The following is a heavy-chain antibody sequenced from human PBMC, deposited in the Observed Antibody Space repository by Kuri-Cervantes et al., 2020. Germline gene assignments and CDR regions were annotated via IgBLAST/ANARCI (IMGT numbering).Heavy chain of an antibody. CDR2: IWYVGSNK. CDR1: GFTFSSYG. J-gene: IGHJ4*02. D-gene: IGHD3-22*01. V-gene: IGHV3-33*06. CDR3: AKDRYYDSSGFFDY. Sequence: LSLTCAASGFTFSSYGMHWVRQAPGKGLEWVAVIWYVGSNKYYADSVKGRFTISRDNSKNTLYLQMNSLRAEDTAVYYCAKDRYYDSSGFFDYWGQGTLVTVSS.